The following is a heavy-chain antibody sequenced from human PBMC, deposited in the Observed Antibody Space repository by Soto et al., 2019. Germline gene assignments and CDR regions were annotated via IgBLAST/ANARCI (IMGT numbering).Heavy chain of an antibody. CDR2: ISYDGNDE. Sequence: SLRLSCFASGVTFSDFPLHWVRRAPGKGLEWVAVISYDGNDESYSDSVKGRFTISRDNSKTTVYLQMNSLRADDMAVYHCARDMRHDYASGRLDYLGQGTLVTVSS. V-gene: IGHV3-30-3*01. CDR3: ARDMRHDYASGRLDY. J-gene: IGHJ4*02. D-gene: IGHD3-10*01. CDR1: GVTFSDFP.